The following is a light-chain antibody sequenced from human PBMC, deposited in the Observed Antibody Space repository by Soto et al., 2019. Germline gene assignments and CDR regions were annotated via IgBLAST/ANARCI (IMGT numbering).Light chain of an antibody. CDR3: QQYGRSWT. V-gene: IGKV3-20*01. Sequence: EVVLTQSPDTLSLSPGERATLSCRASQSVGSSFLAWYQQKPGQAPRLLIYGGSIRATGIPDRFNGGGSGTEFTLTINRLEPDDFAMYFCQQYGRSWTFGQGTKVQI. J-gene: IGKJ1*01. CDR2: GGS. CDR1: QSVGSSF.